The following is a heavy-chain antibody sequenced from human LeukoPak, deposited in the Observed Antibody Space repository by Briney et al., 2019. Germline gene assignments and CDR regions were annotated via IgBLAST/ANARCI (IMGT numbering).Heavy chain of an antibody. CDR1: GYSISSGYY. Sequence: PSETLSLTCTVSGYSISSGYYWGWIRQPPGKGLEWIGSIYHSGSTYYNPSLKSRVTISVDTSKNQFSLKLSSVTAADTAVYYCARERGGVTNWGQGTLVTVSS. V-gene: IGHV4-38-2*02. CDR2: IYHSGST. D-gene: IGHD3-16*01. CDR3: ARERGGVTN. J-gene: IGHJ4*02.